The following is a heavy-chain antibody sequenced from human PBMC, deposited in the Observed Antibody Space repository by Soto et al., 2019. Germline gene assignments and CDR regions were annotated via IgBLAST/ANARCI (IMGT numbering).Heavy chain of an antibody. V-gene: IGHV3-48*02. CDR1: GFAFSSYA. J-gene: IGHJ5*02. Sequence: GCSPRLSCSASGFAFSSYAMNWVRTATGKGLEWIAFISSSGSTITYADSAKGRFTISRENAKNSVYLQMNSLRDEDTALYYCAKLPLLRVVDNWFAPWGQGTQVTVSS. D-gene: IGHD2-21*01. CDR2: ISSSGSTI. CDR3: AKLPLLRVVDNWFAP.